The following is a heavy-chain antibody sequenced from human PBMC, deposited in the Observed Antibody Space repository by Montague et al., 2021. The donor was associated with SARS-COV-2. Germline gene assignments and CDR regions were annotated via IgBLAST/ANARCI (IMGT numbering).Heavy chain of an antibody. Sequence: SETLSLTCAVYGASFSGYHWTWIRQSPGRGLEWIGEVIHSGKTSYNPSLKSRVTMSVDTSKNQFSLKLSSVTAADTAVYYCAGGSGIINFYNSGMDVWGQGTTVTVSS. J-gene: IGHJ6*02. CDR2: VIHSGKT. V-gene: IGHV4-34*10. CDR3: AGGSGIINFYNSGMDV. CDR1: GASFSGYH. D-gene: IGHD3-10*01.